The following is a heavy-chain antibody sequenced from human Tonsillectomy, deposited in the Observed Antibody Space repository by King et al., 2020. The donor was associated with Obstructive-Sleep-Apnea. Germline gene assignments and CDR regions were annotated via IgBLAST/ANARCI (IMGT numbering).Heavy chain of an antibody. CDR2: INPSGGST. CDR3: ARGYYDILTGYPGMDV. J-gene: IGHJ6*02. Sequence: VQLVESGAEVKKPGASVKVSCKASGYTFTSYYMHWVRQAPGQGLEWMGIINPSGGSTSYAQKFQGRVTMTRDTSPNTVYMELSSLRSEDTAVYYCARGYYDILTGYPGMDVWGQGTTVTVSS. V-gene: IGHV1-46*01. CDR1: GYTFTSYY. D-gene: IGHD3-9*01.